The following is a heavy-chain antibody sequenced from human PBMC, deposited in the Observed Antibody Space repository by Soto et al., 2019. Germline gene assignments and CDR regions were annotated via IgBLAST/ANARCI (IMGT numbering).Heavy chain of an antibody. D-gene: IGHD2-2*01. Sequence: GGSLRLSCAASGFTFSDHYMDWVRQAPRKGLEWVGRIRNKADRYTTDYAASVKGRFTVSRDDSKNSLYLQMNSLRAEDTAVYYCSKDALGYCSSISCIQRDYYYYYYMDVWGKGTTVTVSS. CDR1: GFTFSDHY. V-gene: IGHV3-72*01. J-gene: IGHJ6*03. CDR3: SKDALGYCSSISCIQRDYYYYYYMDV. CDR2: IRNKADRYTT.